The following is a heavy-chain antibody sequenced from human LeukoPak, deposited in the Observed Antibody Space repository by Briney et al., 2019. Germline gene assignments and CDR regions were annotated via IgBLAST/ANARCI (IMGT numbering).Heavy chain of an antibody. V-gene: IGHV3-21*01. CDR2: ISSSSSYI. J-gene: IGHJ4*02. CDR3: ARAGRGLRYFDWLTYDC. CDR1: GFTFRRYS. Sequence: SGRSLRLSRAASGFTFRRYSMNWVRHAPGKGLEWGSSISSSSSYIYYADSVKRRFTISRDNAKNTLYLQMNSLRAEDTAVYYCARAGRGLRYFDWLTYDCWGQGTLVTVSS. D-gene: IGHD3-9*01.